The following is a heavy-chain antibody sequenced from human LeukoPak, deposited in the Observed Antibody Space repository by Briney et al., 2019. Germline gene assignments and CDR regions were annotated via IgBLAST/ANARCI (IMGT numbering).Heavy chain of an antibody. CDR2: ISSSGSTT. V-gene: IGHV3-11*01. CDR3: ARRSAAKDAFDF. D-gene: IGHD6-25*01. CDR1: GFTFSDYY. J-gene: IGHJ3*01. Sequence: PGGSLRLSCAASGFTFSDYYMSWIRQAPGKGLEWVSYISSSGSTTYCADSVKGRFTISRDNAKNSLYLQMNSLRAEDTAVYYCARRSAAKDAFDFWGQGTMVTVSS.